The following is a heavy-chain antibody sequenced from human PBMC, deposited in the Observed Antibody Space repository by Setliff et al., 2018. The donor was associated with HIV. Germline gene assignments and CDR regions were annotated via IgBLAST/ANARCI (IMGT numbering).Heavy chain of an antibody. CDR2: IYFSESP. CDR3: ARQDFVPLGAHQFDY. CDR1: GDSISNPNYY. J-gene: IGHJ4*02. Sequence: PSETLSLTCSVSGDSISNPNYYWGWIRQPPGKGLEWIGSIYFSESPYYNPSLASRVTISVDTSTNQVSLRLSSVTAADTAVYYCARQDFVPLGAHQFDYWGAGTLVTVSS. D-gene: IGHD3-16*01. V-gene: IGHV4-39*01.